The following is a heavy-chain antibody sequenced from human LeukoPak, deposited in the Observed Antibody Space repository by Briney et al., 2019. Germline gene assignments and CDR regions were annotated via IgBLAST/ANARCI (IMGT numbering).Heavy chain of an antibody. CDR2: IRFDGSND. Sequence: PGGSLRLSCAASGFTFSNSGMHWVRQAPGKGLEWVALIRFDGSNDFYADSVKGRFTISRDNSKNTLYLQMNTLRTEDTAVYYCGKDPRFYGREWTGYFDYWGQGTLVTVSS. CDR3: GKDPRFYGREWTGYFDY. CDR1: GFTFSNSG. V-gene: IGHV3-30*02. J-gene: IGHJ4*02. D-gene: IGHD3/OR15-3a*01.